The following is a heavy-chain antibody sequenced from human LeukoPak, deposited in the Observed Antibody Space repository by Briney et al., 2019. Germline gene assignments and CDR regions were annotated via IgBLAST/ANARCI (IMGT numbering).Heavy chain of an antibody. CDR3: ARGGEISGWYQGFSDY. D-gene: IGHD6-19*01. CDR1: GFTFSSYW. J-gene: IGHJ4*02. CDR2: IKQDGSEK. V-gene: IGHV3-7*03. Sequence: GGSLRLSCAASGFTFSSYWMSWVRQAPGKGLEWVANIKQDGSEKYYVDSVKGRFTISRDNAKNSLYLQMNSLRAEDTAVYYCARGGEISGWYQGFSDYWGQGTLVTVSS.